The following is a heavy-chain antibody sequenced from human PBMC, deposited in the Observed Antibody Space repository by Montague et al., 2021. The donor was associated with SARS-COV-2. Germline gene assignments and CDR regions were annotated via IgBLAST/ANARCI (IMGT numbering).Heavy chain of an antibody. Sequence: VKPTQTLTLTCTFPGFSLTTSRVGVGWIRQPPGKPLEWLARIDWDDDKYYSTSLKTRLTISKDTSKNQVVLTMTNMDPVDTATYYCARRTYDILTGYDYGMDVWGQGTTVTVSS. J-gene: IGHJ6*02. CDR1: GFSLTTSRVG. CDR2: IDWDDDK. D-gene: IGHD3-9*01. CDR3: ARRTYDILTGYDYGMDV. V-gene: IGHV2-70*11.